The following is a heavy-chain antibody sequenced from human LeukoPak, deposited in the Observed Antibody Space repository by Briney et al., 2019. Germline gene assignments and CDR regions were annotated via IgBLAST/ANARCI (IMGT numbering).Heavy chain of an antibody. V-gene: IGHV3-48*01. CDR2: MRRRSTLI. D-gene: IGHD1/OR15-1a*01. CDR1: EFTFSTYS. CDR3: VSSKWNNVGHLVY. Sequence: GGPLRLSCAVSEFTFSTYSMNWVPHAPGRRLGGVSYMRRRSTLIYYAESLKGRYTISRENAQNSLYLQMKSLRADDTAVYYCVSSKWNNVGHLVYWGRGTLVTVTS. J-gene: IGHJ4*02.